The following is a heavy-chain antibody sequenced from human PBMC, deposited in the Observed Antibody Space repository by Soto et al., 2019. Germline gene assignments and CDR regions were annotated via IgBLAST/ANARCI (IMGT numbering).Heavy chain of an antibody. J-gene: IGHJ6*02. Sequence: GGSLRLSCAASGFTFSSYSMNWVRQAPGKGLEWVSYISSSSSNIYYADSVKGRFTISRDNAKNSLYLQMNSLRAEDTAVYYCARDRPVVVPAAITSYYYGMDVWGQGTTVTVSS. CDR1: GFTFSSYS. CDR2: ISSSSSNI. V-gene: IGHV3-48*01. CDR3: ARDRPVVVPAAITSYYYGMDV. D-gene: IGHD2-2*02.